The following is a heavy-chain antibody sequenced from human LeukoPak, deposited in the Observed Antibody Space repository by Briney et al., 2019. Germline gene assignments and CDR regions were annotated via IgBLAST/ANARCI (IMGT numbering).Heavy chain of an antibody. CDR2: IHNSGST. Sequence: SETLSLTCAVSGGSIGNFYWSWIRQPPGKGLEWLGYIHNSGSTDYNPSLKGRVTISVDTSKNQFSLQLTSLTPADTAVYYCARDGIRGYYADFWGQGILVTISS. J-gene: IGHJ4*02. V-gene: IGHV4-59*01. CDR3: ARDGIRGYYADF. D-gene: IGHD3-22*01. CDR1: GGSIGNFY.